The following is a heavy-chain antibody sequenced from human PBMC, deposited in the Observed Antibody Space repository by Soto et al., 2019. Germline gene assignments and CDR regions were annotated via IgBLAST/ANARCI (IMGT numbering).Heavy chain of an antibody. CDR1: GFTFSSYA. CDR3: VKDSFRAGVIRVTLLSY. D-gene: IGHD4-17*01. V-gene: IGHV3-64D*06. CDR2: ISTDGSRT. Sequence: PGGSLRLSCSASGFTFSSYAMDWVRQAPGQGLEWLSAISTDGSRTFYADSVKGRFTISRDNSKNTLYLQMSSLRAEDTAVYYCVKDSFRAGVIRVTLLSYWGQGTVVTVSS. J-gene: IGHJ4*02.